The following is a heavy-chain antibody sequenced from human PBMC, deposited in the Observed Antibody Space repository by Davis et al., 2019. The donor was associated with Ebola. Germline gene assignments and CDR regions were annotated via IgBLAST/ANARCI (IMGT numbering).Heavy chain of an antibody. CDR1: GHAFTTYA. D-gene: IGHD4/OR15-4a*01. J-gene: IGHJ5*02. CDR3: AGDFVALRSGAYSGGGVWFDP. V-gene: IGHV7-4-1*02. CDR2: INTNTGNP. Sequence: ASVKVSCKASGHAFTTYALNWVRQAPGQGLEWMGCINTNTGNPTYAQGFTGRFVFSLDTSVSTAYLQISSLKAEDTAVDYWAGDFVALRSGAYSGGGVWFDPWGQGTLVTVSS.